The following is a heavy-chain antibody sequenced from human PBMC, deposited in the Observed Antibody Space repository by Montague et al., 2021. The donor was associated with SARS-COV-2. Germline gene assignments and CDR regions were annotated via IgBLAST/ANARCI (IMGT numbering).Heavy chain of an antibody. Sequence: SETLSLTCTVSGGSISSSIYYWGWIRQPPGKGLEWIGSIYYSGSTYYNPSLKSRVTISVDTSKNQFSLKLSSVTAADTAVYYCARVISRQNNIVVVGLYYFDYWGQGTLVTVSS. J-gene: IGHJ4*02. V-gene: IGHV4-39*07. CDR3: ARVISRQNNIVVVGLYYFDY. D-gene: IGHD2-15*01. CDR1: GGSISSSIYY. CDR2: IYYSGST.